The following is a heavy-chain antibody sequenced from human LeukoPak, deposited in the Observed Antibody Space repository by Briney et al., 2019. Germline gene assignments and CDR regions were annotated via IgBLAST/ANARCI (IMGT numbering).Heavy chain of an antibody. D-gene: IGHD5-12*01. CDR1: GGSISSGDYY. CDR3: AREIDYSGTSP. J-gene: IGHJ5*02. Sequence: SETLSLTCTVSGGSISSGDYYWSWIRQPPGKGLEWIGYIYYSGSTYYNPSLKSRVTISVDTSKNQFSLKLRSVTAADTAVYYCAREIDYSGTSPWGQGTLVTVSS. CDR2: IYYSGST. V-gene: IGHV4-30-4*01.